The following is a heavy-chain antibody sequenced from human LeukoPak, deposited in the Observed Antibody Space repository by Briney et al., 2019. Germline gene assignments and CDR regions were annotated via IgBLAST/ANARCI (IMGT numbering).Heavy chain of an antibody. CDR3: AKTRGSGPFDY. Sequence: GGSLRLSCAASGFTFSDYNMRWIRQAPGKGLEWVSAISGSGGSTYYADSVKGRFTISRDNSKNTLYLQMNNLRAEDTAVYYCAKTRGSGPFDYWGQGTLVTVSS. CDR2: ISGSGGST. D-gene: IGHD3-10*01. V-gene: IGHV3-23*01. CDR1: GFTFSDYN. J-gene: IGHJ4*02.